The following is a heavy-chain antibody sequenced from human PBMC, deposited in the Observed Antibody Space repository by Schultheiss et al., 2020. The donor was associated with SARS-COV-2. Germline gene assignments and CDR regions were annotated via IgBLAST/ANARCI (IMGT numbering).Heavy chain of an antibody. CDR1: GFTFSSYG. CDR2: IWYDGSNK. V-gene: IGHV3-33*01. D-gene: IGHD3/OR15-3a*01. J-gene: IGHJ6*02. Sequence: GGSLRLSCAASGFTFSSYGMHWVRQAPGKGLEWVAVIWYDGSNKYYADSVKGRFTISRDNSKNTLYLQMNSLRAEDTAVYYCARDADLFYYYGMDVWGQGTTVTVSS. CDR3: ARDADLFYYYGMDV.